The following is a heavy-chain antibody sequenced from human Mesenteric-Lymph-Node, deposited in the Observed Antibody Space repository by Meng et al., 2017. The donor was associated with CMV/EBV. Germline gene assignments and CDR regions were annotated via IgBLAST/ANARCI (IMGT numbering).Heavy chain of an antibody. Sequence: VQLQEPGPRLVKPSETLSLTCSVSGGYINKYFWSWIRQSPGKGLEWIGHIYYSGRTDYNPSLESRLTISVDTSKTQFSLKLSSVTAADTAVYYCARDRGAAALYYGMDVWGQGTTVTVSS. V-gene: IGHV4-59*01. D-gene: IGHD6-13*01. CDR3: ARDRGAAALYYGMDV. J-gene: IGHJ6*02. CDR1: GGYINKYF. CDR2: IYYSGRT.